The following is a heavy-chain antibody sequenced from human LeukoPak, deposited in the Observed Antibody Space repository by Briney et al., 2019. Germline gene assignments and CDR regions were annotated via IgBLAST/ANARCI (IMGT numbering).Heavy chain of an antibody. D-gene: IGHD5-18*01. CDR3: AKDRGHNYGFGDDY. J-gene: IGHJ4*02. V-gene: IGHV3-23*01. CDR1: GFTSSSYA. Sequence: PGGSLRLSCAASGFTSSSYAMNWVRQAPGKGLEWVSAISGSGTVTYYTDSVKGRFTISRDNSKNTLYLQMNSLRAEDTAVYYCAKDRGHNYGFGDDYWRQGTLVTVSS. CDR2: ISGSGTVT.